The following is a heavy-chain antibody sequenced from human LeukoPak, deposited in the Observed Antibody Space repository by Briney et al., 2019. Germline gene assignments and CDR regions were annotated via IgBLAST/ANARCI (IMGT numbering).Heavy chain of an antibody. CDR3: AAPGYKYGYVLDH. J-gene: IGHJ4*02. V-gene: IGHV1-2*02. CDR1: GYAFTGYY. Sequence: ASVKVSCKASGYAFTGYYMHWVRQAPGQGPEWMGWISPNNGDTRYSQKFQGRVTMTTDTSISTAYMELSGLTSDDTAVYYCAAPGYKYGYVLDHWGQGTLVTVSS. D-gene: IGHD5-18*01. CDR2: ISPNNGDT.